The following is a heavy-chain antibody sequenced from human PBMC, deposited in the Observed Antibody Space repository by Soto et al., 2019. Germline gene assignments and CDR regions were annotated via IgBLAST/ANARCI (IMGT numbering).Heavy chain of an antibody. D-gene: IGHD3-10*01. V-gene: IGHV4-39*07. CDR2: IYYSGST. J-gene: IGHJ6*03. Sequence: LSLTCTVSGGSISSSSYYWGWIRQPPGKGLEWIGSIYYSGSTYYNPSLKSRVTISVDTSKNQFSLKLSSVTAADTAVYYCARSGVPSDYYYYIDVWGKGISVTVSS. CDR3: ARSGVPSDYYYYIDV. CDR1: GGSISSSSYY.